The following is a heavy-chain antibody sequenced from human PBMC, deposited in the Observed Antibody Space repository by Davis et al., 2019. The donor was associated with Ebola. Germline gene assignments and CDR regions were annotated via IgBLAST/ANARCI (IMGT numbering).Heavy chain of an antibody. CDR3: ARDGPSMIAPQNQHVRPLDVDDY. D-gene: IGHD3-22*01. V-gene: IGHV3-74*01. Sequence: PGGSLRLSCAASVFTFSNYWMYWVRQAPGEGLMCVSRINSDGTFTTYADSVKGRFTISRDNTKNSLYLQMNSLRAEDTAVYYCARDGPSMIAPQNQHVRPLDVDDYWGQGTLVTVSS. CDR2: INSDGTFT. CDR1: VFTFSNYW. J-gene: IGHJ4*02.